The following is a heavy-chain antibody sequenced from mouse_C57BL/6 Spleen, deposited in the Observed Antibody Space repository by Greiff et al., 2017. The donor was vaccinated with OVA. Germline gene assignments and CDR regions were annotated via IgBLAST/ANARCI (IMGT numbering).Heavy chain of an antibody. CDR2: ISSGGSYT. D-gene: IGHD3-1*01. J-gene: IGHJ1*03. V-gene: IGHV5-6*02. CDR3: ASRGTGYFDV. Sequence: EVMLVESGGDLVKPGGSLKLSCAASGFTFSSYGMSWVRQTPDKRLEWVATISSGGSYTYYPDSVKGRFTISRDNAKNTLYLQMSSLKSEDTAMYYCASRGTGYFDVWGTGTTVTVSS. CDR1: GFTFSSYG.